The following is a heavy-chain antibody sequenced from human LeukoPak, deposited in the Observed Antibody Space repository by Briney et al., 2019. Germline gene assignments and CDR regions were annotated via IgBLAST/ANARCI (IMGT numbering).Heavy chain of an antibody. Sequence: GGSLRLSCTASGFIFDDYAMNWVRQAPGKGLEWVSGISWNSGNIGYADSVKGRFTISRDNGKNSLYLQMNNLRAEDTAVYYCAGAMMGTWGQGTLVTVSS. CDR1: GFIFDDYA. CDR3: AGAMMGT. CDR2: ISWNSGNI. V-gene: IGHV3-9*01. J-gene: IGHJ5*02. D-gene: IGHD3-22*01.